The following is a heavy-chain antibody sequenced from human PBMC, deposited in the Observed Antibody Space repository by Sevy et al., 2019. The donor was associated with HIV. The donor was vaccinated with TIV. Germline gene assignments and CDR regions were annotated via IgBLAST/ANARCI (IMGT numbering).Heavy chain of an antibody. CDR2: ISSGGHTI. Sequence: GPLRLSCAASGFTFSSYNMNWVRQAPGKGLECISFISSGGHTIYYADSVKGRFTISRDSAKNSVYLQMNSLRVEDTAVYYCARDGGYSDYGMDVWGQGTTVTVSS. CDR3: ARDGGYSDYGMDV. J-gene: IGHJ6*02. CDR1: GFTFSSYN. V-gene: IGHV3-48*01. D-gene: IGHD2-15*01.